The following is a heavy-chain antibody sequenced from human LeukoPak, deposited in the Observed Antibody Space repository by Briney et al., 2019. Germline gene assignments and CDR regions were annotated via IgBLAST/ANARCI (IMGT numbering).Heavy chain of an antibody. CDR2: FDPEDGET. V-gene: IGHV1-24*01. CDR1: GYTLTELS. Sequence: ASVKVSCKVSGYTLTELSMHWVRQAPGRGLEWMGGFDPEDGETIYAQKFQGRVTMTEDTSTDTAYMELSSLRSEDTAVYYCARGFFGLQLWLRDDAFDIWGQGTMVTVSS. J-gene: IGHJ3*02. D-gene: IGHD5-18*01. CDR3: ARGFFGLQLWLRDDAFDI.